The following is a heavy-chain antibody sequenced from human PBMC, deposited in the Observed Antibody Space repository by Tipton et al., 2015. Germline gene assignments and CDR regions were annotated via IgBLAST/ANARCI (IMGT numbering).Heavy chain of an antibody. CDR2: INVDGAT. Sequence: SLRLSCASSGLSVGGNSMSWVRQPPGKRLEWVSLINVDGATYYADSVKGRFTISKDTSKKSLYLQMDSLRADDSALYYCATVLGTFFPAWGQGSLVTVSS. CDR1: GLSVGGNS. D-gene: IGHD3-16*01. J-gene: IGHJ5*02. V-gene: IGHV3-53*01. CDR3: ATVLGTFFPA.